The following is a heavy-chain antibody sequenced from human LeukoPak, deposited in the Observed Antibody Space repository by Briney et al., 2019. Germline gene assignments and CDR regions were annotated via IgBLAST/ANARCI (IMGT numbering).Heavy chain of an antibody. CDR3: AKAGVLTLVRGVIVDY. CDR1: GFTFSGYA. CDR2: ISGSGDGT. Sequence: PGGSLPLSCAASGFTFSGYAMSWVRQAPGKGLEWVSAISGSGDGTYYADSVKGRFTISRDNSKNTLFLQMNSLRAEDTAVYYCAKAGVLTLVRGVIVDYWGKGTLVSASS. V-gene: IGHV3-23*01. J-gene: IGHJ4*02. D-gene: IGHD3-10*01.